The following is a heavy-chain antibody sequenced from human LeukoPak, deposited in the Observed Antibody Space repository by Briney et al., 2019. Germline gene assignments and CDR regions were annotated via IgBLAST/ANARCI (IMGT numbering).Heavy chain of an antibody. CDR2: ISTSRST. D-gene: IGHD1-26*01. CDR3: AKIDGILGDSLGHFDY. Sequence: GGSLRLSCVVSGITFSNYHMGWVRQAPGKGLQWVSDISTSRSTFYADSVKGRFTISRDNSRNTLYLQMSSLRADDTAVYYCAKIDGILGDSLGHFDYWGQGTLVTVSS. CDR1: GITFSNYH. V-gene: IGHV3-23*01. J-gene: IGHJ4*02.